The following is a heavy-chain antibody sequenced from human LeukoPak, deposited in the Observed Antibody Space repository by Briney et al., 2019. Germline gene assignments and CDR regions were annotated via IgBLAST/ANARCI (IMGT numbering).Heavy chain of an antibody. V-gene: IGHV3-7*03. CDR2: INPDGSAA. D-gene: IGHD3-10*01. Sequence: PGGSLRLSCAASGFTFRSDWMSWVRQSPEKGLEWAANINPDGSAAYYVDSVKGRFIISRDNTKNSLYLQMNSLRAEDTAVYYCAKSLGGVNTGFDYWGQGTLVTVSS. CDR3: AKSLGGVNTGFDY. J-gene: IGHJ4*02. CDR1: GFTFRSDW.